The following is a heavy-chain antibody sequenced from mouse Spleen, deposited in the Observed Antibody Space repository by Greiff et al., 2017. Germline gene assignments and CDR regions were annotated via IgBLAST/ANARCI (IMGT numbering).Heavy chain of an antibody. J-gene: IGHJ4*01. Sequence: EVKLVESGGGLVKLGGSLKLSCAASGFTFSSYYMSWVRQTPEKRLEWVATISSGGGSTYYPDSVKGRFTISRDNAKNTLYLQMSSLNSEDTAVYYCARDRGSGSSYDAMDYWGQGTSVTVSS. CDR1: GFTFSSYY. CDR2: ISSGGGST. D-gene: IGHD1-1*01. CDR3: ARDRGSGSSYDAMDY. V-gene: IGHV5-9*04.